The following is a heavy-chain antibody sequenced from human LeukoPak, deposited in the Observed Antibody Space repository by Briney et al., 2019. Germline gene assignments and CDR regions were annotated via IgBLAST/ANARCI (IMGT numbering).Heavy chain of an antibody. D-gene: IGHD6-13*01. Sequence: GGSLRLSCAASGFTVSSNYMSWVRQAPGKGLGWVAVISYDGSNKYYADSVKGRFTISRDNSKNTLYLQMNSLRAEDTAVYYCARSDSSSWYYYYYMDVWGKGTTVTVSS. V-gene: IGHV3-30*03. CDR2: ISYDGSNK. J-gene: IGHJ6*03. CDR3: ARSDSSSWYYYYYMDV. CDR1: GFTVSSNY.